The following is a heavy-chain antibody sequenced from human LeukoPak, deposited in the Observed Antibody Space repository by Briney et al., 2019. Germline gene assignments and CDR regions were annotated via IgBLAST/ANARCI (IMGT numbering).Heavy chain of an antibody. CDR3: ARGTFWSGYYHDY. CDR2: IFYSGTT. CDR1: GGSIAGYY. D-gene: IGHD3-3*01. Sequence: SETLSLTCTVSGGSIAGYYWSWIRQPPGKGLEWIGFIFYSGTTNYNPSLKSRVTISLNTSKTQFSLKLSSVTAADTAVYYCARGTFWSGYYHDYWGQGTLVTVSS. V-gene: IGHV4-59*01. J-gene: IGHJ4*02.